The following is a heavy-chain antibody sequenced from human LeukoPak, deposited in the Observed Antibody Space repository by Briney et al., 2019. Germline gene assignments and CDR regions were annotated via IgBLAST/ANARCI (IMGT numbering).Heavy chain of an antibody. CDR2: INPNSGGT. CDR1: VYTFTGYY. D-gene: IGHD3-10*01. V-gene: IGHV1-2*06. Sequence: GASVKVSCKASVYTFTGYYMHWVRQAPGQGLEWMGRINPNSGGTNYAQKFQGRVTMTRDTSISTAYMELSRLRSDDTAVYYCARDHYGSGSYYAFDIWGQGTMVTVSS. CDR3: ARDHYGSGSYYAFDI. J-gene: IGHJ3*02.